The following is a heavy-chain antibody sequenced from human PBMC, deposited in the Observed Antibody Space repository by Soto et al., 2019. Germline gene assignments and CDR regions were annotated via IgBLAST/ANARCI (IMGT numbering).Heavy chain of an antibody. CDR2: FYSGGST. J-gene: IGHJ5*02. CDR1: GFTVSSNY. CDR3: ATGLWNYAS. V-gene: IGHV3-53*01. D-gene: IGHD1-7*01. Sequence: PGGSLRLSCAASGFTVSSNYMNWVRQAPGKGLEWVSVFYSGGSTYYADSVKGRFTMSRDISKNILYLQMNSLRGEDTAVYYCATGLWNYASWGPGTLVTVSS.